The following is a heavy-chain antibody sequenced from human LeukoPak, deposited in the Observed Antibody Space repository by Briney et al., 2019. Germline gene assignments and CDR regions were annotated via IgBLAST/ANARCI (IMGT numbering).Heavy chain of an antibody. J-gene: IGHJ4*02. Sequence: PGTSLRLSCAASGFTFSTYGMHWVRQAPGKGLEGVALIWYDGSDKYYADSVKGRFTISRDNSKNTVYLQMNSLRVEDTAVYYCARAWGYRGYDWGYFDYWGQGTLVTVSS. D-gene: IGHD5-12*01. CDR2: IWYDGSDK. CDR1: GFTFSTYG. CDR3: ARAWGYRGYDWGYFDY. V-gene: IGHV3-33*01.